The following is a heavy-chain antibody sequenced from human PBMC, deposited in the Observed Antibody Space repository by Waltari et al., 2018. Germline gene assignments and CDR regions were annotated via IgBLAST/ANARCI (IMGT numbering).Heavy chain of an antibody. CDR1: GFTFSSYG. CDR2: IWYDGSNK. J-gene: IGHJ4*02. D-gene: IGHD6-13*01. Sequence: QVQLVESGGGVVQPGRSLRLSCAASGFTFSSYGMHWVRQAPGKGLEGVAVIWYDGSNKYYADSVKGRFTISRDNSKNTLYLQMNSLRAEDTAVYYCARDSSSDTRGCDYWGQGTLVTVSS. V-gene: IGHV3-33*01. CDR3: ARDSSSDTRGCDY.